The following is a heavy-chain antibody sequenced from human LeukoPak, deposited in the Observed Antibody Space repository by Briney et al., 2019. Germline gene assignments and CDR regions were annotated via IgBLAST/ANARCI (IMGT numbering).Heavy chain of an antibody. CDR2: IFPGDSDT. CDR1: GYTFTHYW. J-gene: IGHJ1*01. V-gene: IGHV5-51*01. D-gene: IGHD6-19*01. Sequence: GESLKISCQASGYTFTHYWIGWLRQMPGKGLEWIGIIFPGDSDTRTSPSFEGQVTISADKSTSTAYLHWNRLKASDTAIYYCARAKAVAGLTPEYFQYWGKGTQVIVSS. CDR3: ARAKAVAGLTPEYFQY.